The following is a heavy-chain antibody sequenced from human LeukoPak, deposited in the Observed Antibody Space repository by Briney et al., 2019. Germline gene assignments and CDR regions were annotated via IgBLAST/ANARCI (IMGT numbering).Heavy chain of an antibody. CDR3: ARTPGIEVARGDF. CDR1: GYTFSSYG. V-gene: IGHV1-18*01. D-gene: IGHD6-19*01. Sequence: ASVKVSCKASGYTFSSYGITWVRQAPGQGLEWMGWISAYNGNIKYAQNLQGRVSMTTDTATTTAYMELRSLRSDDTAVYYCARTPGIEVARGDFRGQGTLVTVSS. CDR2: ISAYNGNI. J-gene: IGHJ4*02.